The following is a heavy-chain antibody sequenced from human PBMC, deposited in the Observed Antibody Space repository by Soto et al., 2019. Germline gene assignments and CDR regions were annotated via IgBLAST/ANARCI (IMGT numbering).Heavy chain of an antibody. CDR1: GGSVSSGSYY. CDR2: SSYSGST. Sequence: QVQLQESGPGLVKPSETLSLTCTVSGGSVSSGSYYWSWLRQSPGKVLEWIAYSSYSGSTSYNPSHSSRAAISVDTSKNQFSLKLRSVTAADSAVDYCACQRSGLEMYNWFDPWGQGTLVSVSS. J-gene: IGHJ5*02. CDR3: ACQRSGLEMYNWFDP. D-gene: IGHD3-3*01. V-gene: IGHV4-61*01.